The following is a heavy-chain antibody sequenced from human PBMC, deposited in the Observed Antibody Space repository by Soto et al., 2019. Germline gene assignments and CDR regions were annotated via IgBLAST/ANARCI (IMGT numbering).Heavy chain of an antibody. V-gene: IGHV4-30-4*01. CDR1: GVAVNGGDYY. Sequence: QVQLQESGPGLVKPSQTLSLTCTVSGVAVNGGDYYWTWIRQPPGKGLEWIGYIYYSGSTFYNPSLKSRVSISFDTSENQISLKLNTVTAADTAVYYCARETSHFDYWGQGTLVTVSS. CDR2: IYYSGST. J-gene: IGHJ4*02. CDR3: ARETSHFDY.